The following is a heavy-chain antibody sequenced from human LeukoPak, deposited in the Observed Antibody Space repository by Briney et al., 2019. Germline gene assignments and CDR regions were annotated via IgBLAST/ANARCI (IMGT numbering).Heavy chain of an antibody. CDR3: ARHPDALYYYDSSGYPPFDY. J-gene: IGHJ4*02. V-gene: IGHV1-58*02. Sequence: ASVKVPCKASGFTFTSSAMQWVRQARGQRLEWIGWIVVGSGNANYAQKFQERVTITRDMSTSTAYMELSSLRSEDTAVYYCARHPDALYYYDSSGYPPFDYWGQGTLVTVSS. CDR1: GFTFTSSA. D-gene: IGHD3-22*01. CDR2: IVVGSGNA.